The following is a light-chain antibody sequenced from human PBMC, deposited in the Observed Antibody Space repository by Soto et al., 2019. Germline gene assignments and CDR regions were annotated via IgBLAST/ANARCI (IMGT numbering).Light chain of an antibody. CDR3: QQYNSYWT. V-gene: IGKV1-5*03. CDR2: KAS. J-gene: IGKJ1*01. CDR1: QSISNS. Sequence: DIQMTQSPSTLSASVGDRVTITCRATQSISNSLAWYQQKPGKAPKLLIYKASSLESGVPSRFSGSVSGTEFTLTITSLQPDDFATYYCQQYNSYWTFGQGTKVEIK.